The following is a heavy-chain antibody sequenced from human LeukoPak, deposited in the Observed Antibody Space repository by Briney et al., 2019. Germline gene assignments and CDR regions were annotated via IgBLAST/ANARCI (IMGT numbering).Heavy chain of an antibody. V-gene: IGHV3-23*01. CDR1: GFTFSSYA. D-gene: IGHD2-2*02. CDR2: ISGSGDST. Sequence: GGSLRLSCAASGFTFSSYAMSWVRQAPGKGLEWVSTISGSGDSTNYADSVKGRFTISRDNSKNTLYLQMNSLRAEDTAVYYCAKESTLCSSTSCYTGVDYWGQGTLVTVSS. J-gene: IGHJ4*02. CDR3: AKESTLCSSTSCYTGVDY.